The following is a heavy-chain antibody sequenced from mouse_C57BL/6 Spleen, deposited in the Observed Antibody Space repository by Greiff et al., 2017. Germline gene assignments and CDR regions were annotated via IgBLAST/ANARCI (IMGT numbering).Heavy chain of an antibody. CDR3: ALYYGNYGFAY. V-gene: IGHV3-6*01. D-gene: IGHD2-1*01. CDR2: ISYDGSN. Sequence: EVQLQESGPGLVKPSQSLSLTCSVTGYSITSGYYWNWIRQFPGNNLEWLGYISYDGSNNYNPSLKNRISITRDTSKNQFFLKLNSVTTEDTATYYCALYYGNYGFAYWGQGTLVTVSA. J-gene: IGHJ3*01. CDR1: GYSITSGYY.